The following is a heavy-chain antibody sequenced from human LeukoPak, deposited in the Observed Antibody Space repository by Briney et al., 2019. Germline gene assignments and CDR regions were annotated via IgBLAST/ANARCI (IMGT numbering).Heavy chain of an antibody. CDR2: IIPIFGTA. CDR1: GGTFSSYA. J-gene: IGHJ2*01. Sequence: ASVKVSCKASGGTFSSYAISWVRQAPGQGLEWMGGIIPIFGTANYAQKFQGRVTITTDESTSTAYMELSSLRSEDTAVYYCARDRGGIYSGGATRHWYFDLWGRGTLVTVSS. D-gene: IGHD1-26*01. V-gene: IGHV1-69*05. CDR3: ARDRGGIYSGGATRHWYFDL.